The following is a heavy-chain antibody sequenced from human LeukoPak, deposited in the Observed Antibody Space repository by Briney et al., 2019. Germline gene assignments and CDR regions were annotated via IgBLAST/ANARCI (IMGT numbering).Heavy chain of an antibody. V-gene: IGHV3-48*01. D-gene: IGHD3-10*01. CDR3: ARETDYGSGSFFDY. CDR1: GFTFSSYS. Sequence: PGGSLRLPCAASGFTFSSYSMNWVRQAPGKGLEWVSYISSSSSTIYYADSVKGRFTISRDNAKNSLYLQMNSLRAEDTAVYYCARETDYGSGSFFDYWGQGTLVTVSS. J-gene: IGHJ4*02. CDR2: ISSSSSTI.